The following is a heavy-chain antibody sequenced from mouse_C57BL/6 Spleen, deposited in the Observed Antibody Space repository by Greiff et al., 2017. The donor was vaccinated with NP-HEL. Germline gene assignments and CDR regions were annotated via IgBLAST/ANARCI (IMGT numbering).Heavy chain of an antibody. V-gene: IGHV3-6*01. CDR1: GYSITSGYY. CDR2: ISYDGSN. Sequence: EVKLMESGPGLVKPSQSLSLTCSVTGYSITSGYYWNWIRQFPGNKLEWMGYISYDGSNNYNPSLKNRISITRDTSKNQFFLKLNSVTTEDTATYYCARGGSSYLYYFDYWGQGTTLTVSS. CDR3: ARGGSSYLYYFDY. D-gene: IGHD1-1*01. J-gene: IGHJ2*01.